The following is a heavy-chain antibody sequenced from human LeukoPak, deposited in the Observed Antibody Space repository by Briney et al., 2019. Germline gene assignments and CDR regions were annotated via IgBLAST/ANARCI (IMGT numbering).Heavy chain of an antibody. V-gene: IGHV1-2*06. CDR1: GYTFTGYY. J-gene: IGHJ6*03. D-gene: IGHD6-13*01. CDR3: AKVNIGIAAAGTGYYYYMDV. CDR2: INPNSGGT. Sequence: ASVKVSCKASGYTFTGYYMHWVRQAPGQGLEWMGRINPNSGGTNHAQKFQGRVTMTRDTSISTAYMELSRLRSDDTAVYYCAKVNIGIAAAGTGYYYYMDVWGKGTTVTVSS.